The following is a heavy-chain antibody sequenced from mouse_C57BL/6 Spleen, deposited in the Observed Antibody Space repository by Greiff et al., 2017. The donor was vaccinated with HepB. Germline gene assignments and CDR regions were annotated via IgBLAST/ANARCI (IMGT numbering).Heavy chain of an antibody. D-gene: IGHD4-1*01. V-gene: IGHV14-1*01. CDR1: GFNFKDYY. J-gene: IGHJ1*03. CDR2: IDPEDGDT. Sequence: VQLQQSGAELVRPGASVKLSCTASGFNFKDYYMHWVKQRPEQGLEWIGRIDPEDGDTEYDPKFQGKATMTADKSSNTAYLQLSSLTSEDTAVYYCTTYSSGPGYVDVWGTGTTVTVSS. CDR3: TTYSSGPGYVDV.